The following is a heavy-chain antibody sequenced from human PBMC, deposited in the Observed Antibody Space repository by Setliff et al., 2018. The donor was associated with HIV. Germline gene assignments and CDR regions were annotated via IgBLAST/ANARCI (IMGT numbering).Heavy chain of an antibody. CDR3: TKDLTGPGAGWFDS. D-gene: IGHD1-20*01. V-gene: IGHV3-23*01. J-gene: IGHJ5*01. Sequence: GGSLSLSCAASGFTFSSYATSWVRQAPGKGLEWVSSISGDGDVIYYADSVKGRFTVSRDISKNTVYLQMNSLRAADTAIYYCTKDLTGPGAGWFDSWGQGTLGTVS. CDR1: GFTFSSYA. CDR2: ISGDGDVI.